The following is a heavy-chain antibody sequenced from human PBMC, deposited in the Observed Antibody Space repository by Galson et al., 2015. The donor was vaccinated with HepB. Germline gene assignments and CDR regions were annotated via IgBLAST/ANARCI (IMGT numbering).Heavy chain of an antibody. CDR2: IWYDGSNK. D-gene: IGHD3-10*01. CDR3: ARGGTLSYYYGSGSYFDY. CDR1: GFTFSSYG. Sequence: SLRLSCAASGFTFSSYGMHWVRQAPGKGLEWVAVIWYDGSNKYYADSVKGRFTISRDNSKNTLYLQMHSLRAEDTAVYYCARGGTLSYYYGSGSYFDYWGQGTTVTVSS. V-gene: IGHV3-33*01. J-gene: IGHJ4*02.